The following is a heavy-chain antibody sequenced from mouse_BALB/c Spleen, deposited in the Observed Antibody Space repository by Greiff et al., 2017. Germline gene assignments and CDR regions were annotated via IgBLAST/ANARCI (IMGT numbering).Heavy chain of an antibody. D-gene: IGHD2-4*01. J-gene: IGHJ3*01. CDR3: ARSFYYDYDGFAY. V-gene: IGHV3-2*02. Sequence: DVKLQESGPGLVKPSQSLSLTCTVTGYSITSDYAWNWIRQFPGNKLEWMGYISYSGSTSYNPSLKSRISITRDTSKNQFFLQLNSVTTEDTATYYCARSFYYDYDGFAYWGQGTLVTVSA. CDR1: GYSITSDYA. CDR2: ISYSGST.